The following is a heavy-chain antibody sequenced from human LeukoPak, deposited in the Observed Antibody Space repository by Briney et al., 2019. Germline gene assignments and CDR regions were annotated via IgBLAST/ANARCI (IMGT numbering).Heavy chain of an antibody. V-gene: IGHV3-30-3*01. Sequence: GRSLRLSCAASGFTFSSYAMHWVRQAPGKGLEWVAVISYDGSNKYYADSVKGRFTISRDNSKNTLYLQMNSLRAEDTAVYYCARALRPFDYWGQGTLVTVSS. CDR2: ISYDGSNK. J-gene: IGHJ4*02. CDR1: GFTFSSYA. CDR3: ARALRPFDY.